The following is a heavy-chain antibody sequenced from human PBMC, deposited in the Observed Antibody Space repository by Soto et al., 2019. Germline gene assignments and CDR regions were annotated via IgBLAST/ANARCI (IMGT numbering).Heavy chain of an antibody. V-gene: IGHV1-2*02. CDR3: AASGGGWLLTWGYYYYGMDV. D-gene: IGHD2-15*01. Sequence: ASVKVSCKASGYTFTVYYMHWVRQAPGQGLEWMGWINPNSGGTNYAQKFQGRVTMTRDTSISTAYMELSRLRSDDTAVYYCAASGGGWLLTWGYYYYGMDVWGQGTTVTVS. J-gene: IGHJ6*02. CDR1: GYTFTVYY. CDR2: INPNSGGT.